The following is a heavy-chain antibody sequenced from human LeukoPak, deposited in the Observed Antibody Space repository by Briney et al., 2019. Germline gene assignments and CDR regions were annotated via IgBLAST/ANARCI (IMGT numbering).Heavy chain of an antibody. Sequence: GGSLRLSCAASGFTFSSYSMSWVRQAPGKGLEWVSSISSSSSYIYYADSVKGRFTISRDNAKNSLYLQMNSLRAEDTAVYYCVRGAGTRGDYWGQGTLVTVSS. V-gene: IGHV3-21*01. J-gene: IGHJ4*02. CDR2: ISSSSSYI. D-gene: IGHD3-10*01. CDR1: GFTFSSYS. CDR3: VRGAGTRGDY.